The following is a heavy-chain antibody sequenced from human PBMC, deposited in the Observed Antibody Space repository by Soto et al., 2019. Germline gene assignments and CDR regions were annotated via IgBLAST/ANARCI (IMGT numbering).Heavy chain of an antibody. CDR2: IIPIFGTA. CDR3: ARFTSDYYYYGMDV. J-gene: IGHJ6*02. CDR1: GGTFSSYA. V-gene: IGHV1-69*06. Sequence: ASVKVSCKASGGTFSSYAISWVRQAPGQGLEWMGGIIPIFGTANYAQKFQGRVTITADKSTSTAYMELSSLRSEDTAVYYCARFTSDYYYYGMDVWGQGTTVTVSS. D-gene: IGHD2-2*01.